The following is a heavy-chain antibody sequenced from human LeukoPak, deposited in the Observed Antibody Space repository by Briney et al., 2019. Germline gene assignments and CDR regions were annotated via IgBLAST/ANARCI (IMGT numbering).Heavy chain of an antibody. Sequence: GASVKVSCKASGYTFTSYGISWVRQAPGQGLEWMGWISAYNGNTNYAQKLQGRVTMTTDTSTSTAYMELRRLRSDDTAVYYCASAARYSSSEGSGYWGQGTLVTVSS. D-gene: IGHD6-13*01. CDR1: GYTFTSYG. V-gene: IGHV1-18*01. CDR3: ASAARYSSSEGSGY. J-gene: IGHJ4*02. CDR2: ISAYNGNT.